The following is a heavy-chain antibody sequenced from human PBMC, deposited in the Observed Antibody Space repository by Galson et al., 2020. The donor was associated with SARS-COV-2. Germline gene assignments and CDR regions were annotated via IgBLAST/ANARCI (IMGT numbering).Heavy chain of an antibody. D-gene: IGHD3-10*01. CDR3: ARGRGPMVRGVIRMDV. Sequence: ASVKVSCKASGYTFTSYDINWVRQATGQGLEWMGLMNPNSGNTGYAQKFQGRVTMTRNTSISTAYMELSSLRSEDTAVYYCARGRGPMVRGVIRMDVWGQGTTVTVSS. CDR1: GYTFTSYD. J-gene: IGHJ6*02. CDR2: MNPNSGNT. V-gene: IGHV1-8*01.